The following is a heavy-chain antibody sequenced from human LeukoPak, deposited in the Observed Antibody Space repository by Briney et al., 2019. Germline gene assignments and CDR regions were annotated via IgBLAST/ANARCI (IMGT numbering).Heavy chain of an antibody. D-gene: IGHD3-16*01. V-gene: IGHV4-59*08. Sequence: PSETLSLTCTVSGGSISSYYWSWIRLPPGKGLEWIGYIYYSGSTNYNPSLKSRVTISVDTSKNQFSLKLSSVTAADTAVYYCARASLGHYYYYGMDVWGQGTTVTVSS. CDR1: GGSISSYY. CDR2: IYYSGST. CDR3: ARASLGHYYYYGMDV. J-gene: IGHJ6*02.